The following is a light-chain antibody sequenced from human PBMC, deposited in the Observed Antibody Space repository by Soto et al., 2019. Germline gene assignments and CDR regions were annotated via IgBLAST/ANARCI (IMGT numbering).Light chain of an antibody. CDR3: QQYDDWRLLT. CDR1: QSVSSH. J-gene: IGKJ4*01. CDR2: GAS. Sequence: EVVMTQSPATLSVSPGDKATLSCRASQSVSSHLAWYQLKPGQAPRLLIYGASTRASGVPARFSGSGSGTEFTLTISSLQSEDFAIYYCQQYDDWRLLTFGGGTKVEI. V-gene: IGKV3-15*01.